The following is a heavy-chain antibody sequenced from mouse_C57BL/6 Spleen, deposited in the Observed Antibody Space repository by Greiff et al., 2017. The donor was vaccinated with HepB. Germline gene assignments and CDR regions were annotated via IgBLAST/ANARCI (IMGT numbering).Heavy chain of an antibody. J-gene: IGHJ2*01. D-gene: IGHD3-3*01. CDR2: IWSGGGT. V-gene: IGHV2-2*01. Sequence: VMLVESGPGLVQPSQSLSITCTVSGFSLNSYGVHWVRQSPGKGLEWLGVIWSGGGTDYNAAFISRLSSNKANSTDQVFFKMNSLQADDTAIYYCARNGAGPNYFDYWGQGTTLTVSS. CDR3: ARNGAGPNYFDY. CDR1: GFSLNSYG.